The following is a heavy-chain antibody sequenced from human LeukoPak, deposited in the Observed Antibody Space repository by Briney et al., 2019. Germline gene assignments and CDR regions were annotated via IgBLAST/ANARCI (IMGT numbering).Heavy chain of an antibody. D-gene: IGHD6-13*01. V-gene: IGHV4-61*02. CDR2: IHTSGST. J-gene: IGHJ4*02. Sequence: SQTLSLTCTVSGGSISSGSYYWSWIRQPAGKGLEWIGRIHTSGSTNYNPSLKSRVTISVDTSKNQFSLKLSSVTAADTAVYYCARGTGYSSSWPIDYWGQGTLVTVSS. CDR3: ARGTGYSSSWPIDY. CDR1: GGSISSGSYY.